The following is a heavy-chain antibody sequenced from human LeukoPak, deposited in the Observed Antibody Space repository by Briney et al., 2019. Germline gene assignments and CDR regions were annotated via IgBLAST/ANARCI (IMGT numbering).Heavy chain of an antibody. CDR2: INPSGGST. J-gene: IGHJ4*02. CDR1: GYTFTSYY. V-gene: IGHV1-46*01. Sequence: ASVKVSCKASGYTFTSYYMHWVRQAPGQGLGWMGIINPSGGSTSYAQKFQGRVTMTRDMSTSTVYMELSSLRSEDTAVYYCARGRLIDSSGYYMYYFDYWGQGTLVTVSS. D-gene: IGHD3-22*01. CDR3: ARGRLIDSSGYYMYYFDY.